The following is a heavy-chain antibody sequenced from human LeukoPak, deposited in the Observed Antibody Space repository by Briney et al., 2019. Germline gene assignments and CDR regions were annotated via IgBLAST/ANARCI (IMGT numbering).Heavy chain of an antibody. CDR1: GFTFSRYG. J-gene: IGHJ4*02. CDR2: IRDDGSTR. Sequence: GGSLRLSCAASGFTFSRYGLHWVRQAPGKGLEWMAFIRDDGSTRYYADSVKGRFAVSRDNSKNTLYLQMDSLRAEDTAVYYCARARSIALDYWGQGTLVTVPS. D-gene: IGHD6-6*01. CDR3: ARARSIALDY. V-gene: IGHV3-30*02.